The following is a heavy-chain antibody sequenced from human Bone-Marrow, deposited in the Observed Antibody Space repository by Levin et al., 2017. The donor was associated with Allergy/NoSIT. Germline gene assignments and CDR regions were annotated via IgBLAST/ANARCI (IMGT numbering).Heavy chain of an antibody. CDR1: GYSFTSFW. D-gene: IGHD5-18*01. J-gene: IGHJ4*02. V-gene: IGHV5-10-1*01. Sequence: KVSCKGSGYSFTSFWISWVRQMPGKGLQWMGRIDPTDSYTNYSPSFQGHVTISTDKSIRTAYLHWSSLKASDTAIYYCVRLYSYGHGDYWGQGTLVSVSP. CDR3: VRLYSYGHGDY. CDR2: IDPTDSYT.